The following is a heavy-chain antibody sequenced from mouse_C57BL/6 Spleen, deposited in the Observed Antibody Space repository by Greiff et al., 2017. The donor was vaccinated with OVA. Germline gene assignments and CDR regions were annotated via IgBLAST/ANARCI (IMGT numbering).Heavy chain of an antibody. J-gene: IGHJ4*01. CDR2: IYPGDGDT. CDR3: ARGSYGGAMDY. Sequence: VQGVESGAELVKPGASVKISCKASGYAFSSYWMNWVKQRPGKGLEWIGQIYPGDGDTNYNGKFKGKATLTADKSSSTAYMQLSSLTSEDSAVYFCARGSYGGAMDYWGQGTSVTVSS. CDR1: GYAFSSYW. V-gene: IGHV1-80*01. D-gene: IGHD1-1*02.